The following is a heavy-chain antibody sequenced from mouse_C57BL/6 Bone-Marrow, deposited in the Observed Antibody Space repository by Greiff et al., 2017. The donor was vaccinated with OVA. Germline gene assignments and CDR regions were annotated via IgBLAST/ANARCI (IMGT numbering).Heavy chain of an antibody. J-gene: IGHJ3*01. D-gene: IGHD2-3*01. CDR1: GYTFTDYY. V-gene: IGHV1-19*01. CDR3: AGRDGRRKRDWFAY. Sequence: VQLKESGPVLVKPGASVKMSCKASGYTFTDYYMNWVKQSHGKSLEWIGVINPYNGGTSYNQKFKGKATLTVDKSSSTAYMELNSLTSEDSAVYYCAGRDGRRKRDWFAYWGQGTLVTVSA. CDR2: INPYNGGT.